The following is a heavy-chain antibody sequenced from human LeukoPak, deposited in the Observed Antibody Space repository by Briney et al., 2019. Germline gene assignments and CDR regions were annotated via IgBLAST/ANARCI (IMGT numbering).Heavy chain of an antibody. D-gene: IGHD3-22*01. CDR3: ARTYYFDSSGYFSEGNYYYYHMDV. J-gene: IGHJ6*03. CDR2: INWSGERT. V-gene: IGHV3-20*04. Sequence: GGSLRLSCAASGFTFDDYGMSWVRQAPGEGLEWVSGINWSGERTGYADSVKGRFTISRDNGKNSLYLQMNSLRAEDTAFYYCARTYYFDSSGYFSEGNYYYYHMDVWGKGTTVTVSS. CDR1: GFTFDDYG.